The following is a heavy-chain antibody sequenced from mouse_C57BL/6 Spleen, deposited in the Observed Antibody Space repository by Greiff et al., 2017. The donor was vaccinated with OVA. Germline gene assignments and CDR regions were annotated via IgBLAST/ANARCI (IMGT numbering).Heavy chain of an antibody. J-gene: IGHJ1*03. D-gene: IGHD1-1*01. V-gene: IGHV1-18*01. Sequence: VQLKESGPELVKPGASVKIPCKASGYTFTDYNMDWVKQSHGKSLEWIGDINPNNGGTIYNQKFKGKATLTVDKSSSTAYMELRSLTSEDTAVYYCARSRLITTVVAPYFDVWGTGTTVTVSS. CDR1: GYTFTDYN. CDR2: INPNNGGT. CDR3: ARSRLITTVVAPYFDV.